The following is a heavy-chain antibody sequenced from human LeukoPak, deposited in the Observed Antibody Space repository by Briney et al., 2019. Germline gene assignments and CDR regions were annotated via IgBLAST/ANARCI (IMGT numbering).Heavy chain of an antibody. J-gene: IGHJ4*02. CDR3: AKGSAYYYDSSGYYPFDY. Sequence: GGSLRLSCAASGFTFSSYAMSWVRQAPGKGLEWVSAISCSGGSTYYADSVKGRFTISRDNSKNTLYLQMNSLRAEDTAVYYCAKGSAYYYDSSGYYPFDYWGQGTLVTVSS. D-gene: IGHD3-22*01. CDR1: GFTFSSYA. V-gene: IGHV3-23*01. CDR2: ISCSGGST.